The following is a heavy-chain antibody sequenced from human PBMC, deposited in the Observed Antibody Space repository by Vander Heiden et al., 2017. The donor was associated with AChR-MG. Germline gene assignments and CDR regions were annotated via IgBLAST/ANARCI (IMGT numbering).Heavy chain of an antibody. CDR3: TFHLVEGYNSDAFDI. CDR1: GFTFSGSA. Sequence: EVQLVESGGGLVQPGGSLKLSCAASGFTFSGSAMHWVRQASGKGLEWVGRIRSKANSYATEYAAAGIGRFTISRDDSKNTSYLQMNSPTIEHTAVYYCTFHLVEGYNSDAFDIWGQGKMVTVSS. V-gene: IGHV3-73*01. CDR2: IRSKANSYAT. J-gene: IGHJ3*02. D-gene: IGHD5-12*01.